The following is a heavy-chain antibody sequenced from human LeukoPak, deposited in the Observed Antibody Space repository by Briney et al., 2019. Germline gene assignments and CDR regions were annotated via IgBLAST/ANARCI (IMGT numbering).Heavy chain of an antibody. Sequence: ASVKVSCKASGYTFTGYYMHWVRQAPGQGLEWMGWINPNSGGTNYAQKFQGRVTMTRDTSISTAYMELSRLRSDDTAVYYCAISYYYDSSGYLVDYRGQGTLVTVSS. J-gene: IGHJ4*02. CDR3: AISYYYDSSGYLVDY. CDR2: INPNSGGT. V-gene: IGHV1-2*02. D-gene: IGHD3-22*01. CDR1: GYTFTGYY.